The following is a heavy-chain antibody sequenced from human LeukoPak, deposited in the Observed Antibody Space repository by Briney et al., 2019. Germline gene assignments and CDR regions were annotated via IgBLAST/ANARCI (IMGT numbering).Heavy chain of an antibody. J-gene: IGHJ4*02. CDR3: AKGLQVPAALQA. V-gene: IGHV3-23*01. CDR2: ISGSGGST. D-gene: IGHD2-2*01. Sequence: GGSLRLCCATSGFTFSSYAMSWVRQAPGKGLEWFSAISGSGGSTYYADSVKGRFTLSRDNSKNTPYLQMNSLRAEDTAVYYCAKGLQVPAALQAWGQGTLVTVSS. CDR1: GFTFSSYA.